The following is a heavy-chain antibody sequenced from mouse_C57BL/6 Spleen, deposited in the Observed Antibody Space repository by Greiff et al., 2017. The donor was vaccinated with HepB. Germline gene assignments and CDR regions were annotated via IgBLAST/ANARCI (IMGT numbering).Heavy chain of an antibody. J-gene: IGHJ4*01. Sequence: EVKLVESGEGLVKPGGSLKLSCAASGFTFSSYAMSWVRQTPEKRLEWVAYISSGGDYIYYADTVKGRFTISRDNARNTLYLQMSSLKSEDTAMYYCTRDRDYDDAMDYWGQGTSVTVSS. CDR2: ISSGGDYI. D-gene: IGHD2-4*01. CDR1: GFTFSSYA. V-gene: IGHV5-9-1*02. CDR3: TRDRDYDDAMDY.